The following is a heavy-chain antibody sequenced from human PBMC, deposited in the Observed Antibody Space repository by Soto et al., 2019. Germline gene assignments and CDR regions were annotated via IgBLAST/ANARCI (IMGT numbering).Heavy chain of an antibody. CDR3: ARGKLSDYVWGSYRYHFDY. CDR2: INHSGST. Sequence: SETLSLTCAVYGGSFSGYYWSWIRQPPGEGLEWIGEINHSGSTNYNPSLKSRVTISVDTSKNQFSLKLSSVTAADTAVYYCARGKLSDYVWGSYRYHFDYWGQGTVVTVSS. CDR1: GGSFSGYY. D-gene: IGHD3-16*02. V-gene: IGHV4-34*01. J-gene: IGHJ4*02.